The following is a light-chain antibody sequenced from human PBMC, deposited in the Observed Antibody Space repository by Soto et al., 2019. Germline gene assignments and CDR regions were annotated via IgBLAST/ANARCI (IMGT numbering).Light chain of an antibody. CDR1: QSVSSN. CDR2: GAS. V-gene: IGKV3-20*01. Sequence: EIVMTQSPATLSVSPGERATLSCRASQSVSSNLAWYQQKPGQAPRLLVYGASSRATGIPDRFSGSGSGTDFTLTISILEPEDFAVYYCQQYAISPRTFGQGTNLEIK. J-gene: IGKJ2*01. CDR3: QQYAISPRT.